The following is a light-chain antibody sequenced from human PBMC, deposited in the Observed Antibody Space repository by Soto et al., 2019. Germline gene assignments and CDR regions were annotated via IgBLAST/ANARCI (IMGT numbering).Light chain of an antibody. CDR3: QQANSFPRT. V-gene: IGKV1-33*01. CDR1: QDISNY. Sequence: DIQMTQSPSSLSASVGDRVTITCQASQDISNYLSWYQQKPGKAPKLLIYDASNLETGVPSRFSGSGSGTDFTLTISSLQPEDFATYYCQQANSFPRTFGQGTKVEIK. CDR2: DAS. J-gene: IGKJ1*01.